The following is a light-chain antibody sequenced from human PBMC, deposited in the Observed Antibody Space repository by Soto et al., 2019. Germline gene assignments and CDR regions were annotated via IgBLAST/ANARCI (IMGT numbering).Light chain of an antibody. J-gene: IGKJ2*01. Sequence: EIVLTQSPGTLSLSPWERATLSCRASQSVSSNYLAWYQQKPGQAPRLLIYGASSRATGIPDRFSGSGSGTDFTLTISRLEPEDFAVYYCQQYGSSPPYTFGQGTNLEIK. CDR1: QSVSSNY. CDR2: GAS. V-gene: IGKV3-20*01. CDR3: QQYGSSPPYT.